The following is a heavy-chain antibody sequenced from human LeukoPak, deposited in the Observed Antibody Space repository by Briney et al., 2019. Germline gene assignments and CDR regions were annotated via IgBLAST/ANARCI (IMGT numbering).Heavy chain of an antibody. CDR1: GFPFSLYW. J-gene: IGHJ4*02. CDR2: IKQDGSEK. Sequence: GPLRLSGAASGFPFSLYWMSWVRQAPGKGLEWVANIKQDGSEKNYVDSVKGRFTISRDNAKNSLYLQMNSLRAEDTAVYYCVSTATFDHWGQGTLVTVSS. D-gene: IGHD5/OR15-5a*01. V-gene: IGHV3-7*05. CDR3: VSTATFDH.